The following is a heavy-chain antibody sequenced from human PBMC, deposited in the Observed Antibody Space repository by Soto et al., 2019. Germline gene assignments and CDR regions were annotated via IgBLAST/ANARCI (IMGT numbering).Heavy chain of an antibody. Sequence: PSETLSLTCTVSGGSISSYYWSWIRQPPGKGLEWIGYIYYSGNTNYNPSLKSRVTISVDTSKNQFSLKLSSVTAADTAVYYCAREGEYGDYYFDHWGQGALVTVSS. CDR3: AREGEYGDYYFDH. J-gene: IGHJ4*02. CDR1: GGSISSYY. D-gene: IGHD4-17*01. V-gene: IGHV4-59*01. CDR2: IYYSGNT.